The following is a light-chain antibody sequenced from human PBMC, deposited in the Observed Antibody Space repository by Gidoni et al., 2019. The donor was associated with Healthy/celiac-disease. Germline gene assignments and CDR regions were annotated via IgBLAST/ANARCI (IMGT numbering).Light chain of an antibody. J-gene: IGKJ4*01. Sequence: EIRMTQSPSPLSASPGDRATLPCRASQSFSSNLDWYQQKPGQAPRLLIYGASSRATGIPARFSGSGSGTEFTLTISSLQAEDFAVYYCQQYNNTPLTFGGGTKVEIK. V-gene: IGKV3D-15*01. CDR2: GAS. CDR3: QQYNNTPLT. CDR1: QSFSSN.